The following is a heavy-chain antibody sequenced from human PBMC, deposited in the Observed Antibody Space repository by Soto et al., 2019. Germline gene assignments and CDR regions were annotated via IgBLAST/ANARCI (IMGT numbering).Heavy chain of an antibody. D-gene: IGHD1-26*01. Sequence: GGSLRLSCAASGFTFSSYGMHWVRQAPGKGLEWVAVIWYDGSNKYYADSVKGRFTISRDNSKTTLYLQMNSLRAEDTAVYYCARGANGVQANYYYYGMDVWGQGTTVTVSS. J-gene: IGHJ6*02. V-gene: IGHV3-33*01. CDR1: GFTFSSYG. CDR2: IWYDGSNK. CDR3: ARGANGVQANYYYYGMDV.